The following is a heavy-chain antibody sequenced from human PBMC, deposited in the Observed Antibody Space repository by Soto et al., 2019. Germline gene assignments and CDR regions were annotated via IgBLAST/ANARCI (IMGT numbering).Heavy chain of an antibody. CDR2: ISWNSGSI. CDR3: ANELGVVADYGFAY. D-gene: IGHD2-15*01. V-gene: IGHV3-9*01. J-gene: IGHJ4*02. CDR1: GFTFDDYA. Sequence: EVQLVESGGGLVQPGRSLRLSCAASGFTFDDYAMHWVRQAPGKGLEWVSGISWNSGSIGYADAVKGRFTISRDNAKDSLYLYMSSLRAAATALYYCANELGVVADYGFAYWGEGTLVTVGS.